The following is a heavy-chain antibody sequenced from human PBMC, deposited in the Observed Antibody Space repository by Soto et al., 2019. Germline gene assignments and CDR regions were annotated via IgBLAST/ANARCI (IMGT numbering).Heavy chain of an antibody. CDR1: GGSISSGGYY. Sequence: QVQLQESGPGLVKPSQTLSLTCTVSGGSISSGGYYWSWIRQHPGKGLEWIGYIYYSGSTYYNPSLKSRVTISVDTSKNQFSLKLSSVTAADTAVYYCARVNRYLTEYCSGGSCYLPYYFDYWGQGTLVTDSS. CDR2: IYYSGST. J-gene: IGHJ4*02. CDR3: ARVNRYLTEYCSGGSCYLPYYFDY. D-gene: IGHD2-15*01. V-gene: IGHV4-31*03.